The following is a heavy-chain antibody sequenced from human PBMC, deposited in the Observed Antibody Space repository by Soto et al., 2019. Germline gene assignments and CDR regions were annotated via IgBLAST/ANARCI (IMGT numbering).Heavy chain of an antibody. J-gene: IGHJ4*02. CDR3: ASSLNGPGIDFDY. CDR2: IYYSGST. V-gene: IGHV4-31*03. CDR1: GGSISSGGYY. D-gene: IGHD3-10*01. Sequence: SETLSLTCTVSGGSISSGGYYWSWIRQHPGKGLEWIGYIYYSGSTYYNPSLKSRVTISVDTSKNQFSLKLSSVTAADTAVYYCASSLNGPGIDFDYWGQGTLVTVSS.